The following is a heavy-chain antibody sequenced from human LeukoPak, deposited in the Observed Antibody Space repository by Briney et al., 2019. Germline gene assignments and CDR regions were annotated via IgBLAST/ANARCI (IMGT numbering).Heavy chain of an antibody. CDR3: ARGDYYYDSSTYFNDASDI. D-gene: IGHD3-22*01. Sequence: PGGSLRLSCAASGFTFSSYWMSWVRQAPGKGLEWVANIKPDGSQTYCVDSVKGRFTISRDNAKNSLYLQMSSLRAEDTAVYYCARGDYYYDSSTYFNDASDIWGQGTMVTVSS. J-gene: IGHJ3*02. CDR2: IKPDGSQT. V-gene: IGHV3-7*01. CDR1: GFTFSSYW.